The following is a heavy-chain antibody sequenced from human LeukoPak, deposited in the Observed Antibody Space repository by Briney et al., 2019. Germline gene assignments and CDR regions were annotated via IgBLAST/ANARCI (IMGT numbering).Heavy chain of an antibody. CDR3: ARGERWLTIPGIDY. J-gene: IGHJ4*02. V-gene: IGHV3-48*03. Sequence: PGGSLRLSCAASGFTFSNYEMNWVRQAPGKGLEWVSYINNGGDTIYYADSVKGRFTISRDNAKNSLYLQMNSLRAEDTAVYYCARGERWLTIPGIDYWGQGTLVTVSS. D-gene: IGHD5-24*01. CDR2: INNGGDTI. CDR1: GFTFSNYE.